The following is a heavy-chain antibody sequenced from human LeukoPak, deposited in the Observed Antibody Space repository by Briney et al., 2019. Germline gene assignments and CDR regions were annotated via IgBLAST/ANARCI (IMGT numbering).Heavy chain of an antibody. CDR3: ARGPLKTYYDFWSSYSPSNAFDI. Sequence: SETLSLTCTVSGGSISSHYWSWIRQPPGKGLEWVGYIYYSGSTNYNPSLKSRVTISVDTSKNQFSLKLSSVTAADTAVYYRARGPLKTYYDFWSSYSPSNAFDIWGQGTMVTVSS. V-gene: IGHV4-59*11. D-gene: IGHD3-3*01. J-gene: IGHJ3*02. CDR2: IYYSGST. CDR1: GGSISSHY.